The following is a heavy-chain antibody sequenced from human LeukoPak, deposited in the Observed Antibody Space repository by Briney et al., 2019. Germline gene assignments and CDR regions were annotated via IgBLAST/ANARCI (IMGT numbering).Heavy chain of an antibody. CDR1: GFTFRSYS. J-gene: IGHJ4*02. V-gene: IGHV3-21*01. CDR3: AKDTATVTTLYY. D-gene: IGHD4-17*01. Sequence: GGSLRLSCAASGFTFRSYSMNWVRQAPGKGLEWVSSISSSSSYIYYADSVKGRFTISRDNSKNTLYLQMNRLRAEDTAVYYCAKDTATVTTLYYWGQGTLVTVSS. CDR2: ISSSSSYI.